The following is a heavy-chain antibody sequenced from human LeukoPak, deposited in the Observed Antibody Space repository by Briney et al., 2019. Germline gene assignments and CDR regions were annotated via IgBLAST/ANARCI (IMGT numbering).Heavy chain of an antibody. V-gene: IGHV3-48*04. CDR3: ARGYSNGDY. CDR1: GFTFTSYS. J-gene: IGHJ4*02. D-gene: IGHD5-18*01. Sequence: GGSLRLSCTASGFTFTSYSMNWVRQAPGKGLEWISYISISGRTIYYADSVKGRFTISRDNAKNSLYLQMNSLRAEDTAVYYCARGYSNGDYWGQGTLVTVSS. CDR2: ISISGRTI.